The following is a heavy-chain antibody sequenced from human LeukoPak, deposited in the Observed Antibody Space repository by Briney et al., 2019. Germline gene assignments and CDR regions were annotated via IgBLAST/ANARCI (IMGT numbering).Heavy chain of an antibody. Sequence: SETLSLTCTVSGGSISSYYWSWIRQPPGKGLEWIGYIYYSGSTNYNPSLKSRVTISVDTSKNQFSLKLSSVTAADTAVYYCARTPRVFFDYWGQGTLVTVSS. CDR2: IYYSGST. CDR3: ARTPRVFFDY. J-gene: IGHJ4*02. CDR1: GGSISSYY. V-gene: IGHV4-59*01.